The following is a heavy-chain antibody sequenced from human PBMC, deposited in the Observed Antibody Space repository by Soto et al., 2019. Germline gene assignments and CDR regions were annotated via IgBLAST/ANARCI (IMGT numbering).Heavy chain of an antibody. Sequence: PSETLSLTCSVSGASITSYGWSWIRQPAGKGLEWIGRLYSSGDTNDNPSFKSRLSMSADTSKNQFSLKLTSVTAADTAVYYYARGPNSSGRYVVDDGSQGTLVTVSS. J-gene: IGHJ4*02. V-gene: IGHV4-4*07. D-gene: IGHD3-22*01. CDR1: GASITSYG. CDR2: LYSSGDT. CDR3: ARGPNSSGRYVVDD.